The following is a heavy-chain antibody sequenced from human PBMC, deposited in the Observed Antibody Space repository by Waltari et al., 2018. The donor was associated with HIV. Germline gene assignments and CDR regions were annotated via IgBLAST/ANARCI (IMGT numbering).Heavy chain of an antibody. J-gene: IGHJ4*02. CDR3: ARLQWATQNLDF. Sequence: EVQLVESGGGSVQPGGSLRLSCTVSGFTFSRSWMTWVRQAPGRGLEWVANIKEDGSERSYVESGKGRFIISRDNAKNSLFLQMYGLGAEDTGVYYCARLQWATQNLDFWGQGTLVTVSS. CDR1: GFTFSRSW. V-gene: IGHV3-7*01. CDR2: IKEDGSER. D-gene: IGHD6-19*01.